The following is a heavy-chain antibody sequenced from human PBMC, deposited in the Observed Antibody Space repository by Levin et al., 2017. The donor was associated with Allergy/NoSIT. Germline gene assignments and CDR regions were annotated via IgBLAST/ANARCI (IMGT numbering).Heavy chain of an antibody. Sequence: KASETLSLTCTVSGDSISSYHWNWLRQPPGKELEWIGCLYYSGSTKYNPSLKSRVTISVDATKNQFSLKLSSVTAADTAVYYCARDQGSSGWYGWIDSWGQGTLVTVSS. J-gene: IGHJ5*01. CDR1: GDSISSYH. CDR2: LYYSGST. V-gene: IGHV4-59*01. CDR3: ARDQGSSGWYGWIDS. D-gene: IGHD6-19*01.